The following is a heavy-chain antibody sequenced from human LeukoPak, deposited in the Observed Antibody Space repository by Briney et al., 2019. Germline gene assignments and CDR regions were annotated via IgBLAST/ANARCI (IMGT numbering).Heavy chain of an antibody. CDR3: AREGSSGYYGCLDC. CDR2: ISTGSNYI. D-gene: IGHD3-22*01. V-gene: IGHV3-21*01. Sequence: PGGSLRLSCAASTFTFSSYGMSGVRQAPGKGLEWVSSISTGSNYIYYADSVKGRFTIYRDNSKNSLYLQMNSLRAEDTAVYYCAREGSSGYYGCLDCWGQGTLVTVSS. CDR1: TFTFSSYG. J-gene: IGHJ4*02.